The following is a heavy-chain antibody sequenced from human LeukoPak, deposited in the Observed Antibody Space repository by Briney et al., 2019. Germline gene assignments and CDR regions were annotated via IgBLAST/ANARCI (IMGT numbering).Heavy chain of an antibody. V-gene: IGHV3-21*01. CDR2: ISSSSSYI. D-gene: IGHD5-18*01. J-gene: IGHJ4*02. CDR3: ARDQDVDTAMVLGY. Sequence: GGSLRLSCAASGFTFSSYSMNWFRQAPGKGLEWVSSISSSSSYIYYADSVKGRFTISRDNAKNSLYLQMNSLRAEDTAVYYCARDQDVDTAMVLGYWGQGTLVTVSS. CDR1: GFTFSSYS.